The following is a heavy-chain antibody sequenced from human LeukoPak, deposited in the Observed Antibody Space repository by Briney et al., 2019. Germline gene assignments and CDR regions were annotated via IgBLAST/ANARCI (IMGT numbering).Heavy chain of an antibody. D-gene: IGHD3-22*01. CDR2: INPNTGGT. Sequence: WASVKVSCKASGYTFTAYYMHLVRQAPGQGLEWMGWINPNTGGTNYAQMFQGRVTMTRDTSITTAYMELTSLRSDDSAVYYCARGNRDSSGYYLLFDYWGQGTLVTVSS. CDR3: ARGNRDSSGYYLLFDY. CDR1: GYTFTAYY. V-gene: IGHV1-2*02. J-gene: IGHJ4*02.